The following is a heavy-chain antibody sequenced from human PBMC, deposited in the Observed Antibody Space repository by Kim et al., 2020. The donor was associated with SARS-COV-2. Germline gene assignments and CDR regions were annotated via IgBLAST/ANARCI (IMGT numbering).Heavy chain of an antibody. D-gene: IGHD3-10*01. J-gene: IGHJ4*02. CDR1: GGSFSGYY. CDR3: ARGRGVLLWFGESNDPYYFDY. V-gene: IGHV4-34*01. CDR2: INHSGST. Sequence: SETLSLTCAVYGGSFSGYYWSWIRQPPGKGLEWIGEINHSGSTNYNPSLKSRVTISVDTSKNQFSLKLSSVTAADTAVYYCARGRGVLLWFGESNDPYYFDYWGQGTLVTVSS.